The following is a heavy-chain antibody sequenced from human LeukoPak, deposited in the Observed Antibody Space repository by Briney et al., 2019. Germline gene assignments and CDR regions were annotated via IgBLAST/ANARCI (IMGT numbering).Heavy chain of an antibody. CDR1: GLIFNIYG. V-gene: IGHV3-33*06. Sequence: GGSLRLSCAASGLIFNIYGMHWVRQAPGKGLEWVTVISYDGSNKYYADSVKGRFTISRDNSKNTLYLQMNSLRAEDTAVYYCAKRDSSGSLPRLFDYWGQGTLVTVSS. D-gene: IGHD6-19*01. CDR2: ISYDGSNK. CDR3: AKRDSSGSLPRLFDY. J-gene: IGHJ4*02.